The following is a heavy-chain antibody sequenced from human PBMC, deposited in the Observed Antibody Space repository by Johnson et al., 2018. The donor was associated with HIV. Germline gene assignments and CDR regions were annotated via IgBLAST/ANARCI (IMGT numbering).Heavy chain of an antibody. CDR1: GFTFSDYY. V-gene: IGHV3-66*02. D-gene: IGHD2-15*01. J-gene: IGHJ3*02. CDR2: IYSGGST. CDR3: AKSGGHCIGGMCYDAVDI. Sequence: VQLVESGGGLVKPGGSLRLSCAASGFTFSDYYMSWIRQAPGKGLEWVSVIYSGGSTYYADSVKGRFTISRDNSKNTLYMEINSLRAEDTALYYCAKSGGHCIGGMCYDAVDIGGQGTMVTVSS.